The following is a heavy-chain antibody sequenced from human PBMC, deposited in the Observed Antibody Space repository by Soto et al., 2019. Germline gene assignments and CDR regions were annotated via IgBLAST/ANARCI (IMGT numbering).Heavy chain of an antibody. CDR1: GFTFSSYA. J-gene: IGHJ6*02. CDR3: AKPDYDFWSGYGAFFGMDV. V-gene: IGHV3-23*01. Sequence: PGGSLRLSCAASGFTFSSYAMSWVRQAPGKGLEWVSAISGSGGSTYYAESVKGRFTISRDNSKNTLYLQMNSLRAEDTAVYFCAKPDYDFWSGYGAFFGMDVWGQGTTVTVSS. CDR2: ISGSGGST. D-gene: IGHD3-3*01.